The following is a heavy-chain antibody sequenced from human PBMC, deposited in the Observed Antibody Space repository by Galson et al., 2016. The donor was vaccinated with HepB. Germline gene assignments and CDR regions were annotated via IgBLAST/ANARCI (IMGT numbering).Heavy chain of an antibody. Sequence: SETLSLTCTISAGSINSFNWWTWVRQSPGKGLEWIGEINHSGSTNYNPSLKSRVTISIDKSKNQFSLHLKSVTAADTALYFCAREDCAGDCVPTSFDYWGQGTLVSVSS. CDR1: AGSINSFNW. V-gene: IGHV4-4*02. CDR3: AREDCAGDCVPTSFDY. CDR2: INHSGST. D-gene: IGHD2-21*02. J-gene: IGHJ4*02.